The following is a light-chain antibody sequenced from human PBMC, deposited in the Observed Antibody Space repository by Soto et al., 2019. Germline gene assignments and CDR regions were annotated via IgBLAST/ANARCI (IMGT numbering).Light chain of an antibody. CDR3: GTWDTSLSAGV. CDR2: DNH. CDR1: SSNIGSNS. J-gene: IGLJ3*02. Sequence: QSVLTQPPSASGTPGQRVTISCSGSSSNIGSNSVNWYQQVPGTAPKVVIYDNHQRPSGVPDRFSGSKSGTSATLGITGLQTGDEADYYCGTWDTSLSAGVFGGGTKLTVL. V-gene: IGLV1-44*01.